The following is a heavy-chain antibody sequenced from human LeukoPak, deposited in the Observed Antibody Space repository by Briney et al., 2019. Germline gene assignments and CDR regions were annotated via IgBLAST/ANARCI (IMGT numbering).Heavy chain of an antibody. CDR2: IYYSGST. D-gene: IGHD1-26*01. V-gene: IGHV4-39*07. CDR1: GGSISSSSYY. J-gene: IGHJ3*02. CDR3: ARDQIVGATRGGAFDI. Sequence: SETPSLTCTVSGGSISSSSYYWGWIRQPPGKGLEWIGSIYYSGSTYYNPSLKSRVTISVDTSKNQFSLKLSSVTAADTAVYYCARDQIVGATRGGAFDIWGQGTMVTVSS.